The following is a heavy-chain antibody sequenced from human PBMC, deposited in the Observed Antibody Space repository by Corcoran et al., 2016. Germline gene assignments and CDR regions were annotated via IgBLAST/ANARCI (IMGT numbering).Heavy chain of an antibody. CDR2: INPSGGST. D-gene: IGHD5-12*01. CDR1: GYTFTSYY. Sequence: QLQLVQSGAEVKKPGASVKVSCKASGYTFTSYYMHWVRQAPGQGLEWMGIINPSGGSTSYAQKFQGRVTMTRDTSTSTVYMELSSLRSEDTAVDYCARAGRGPEMATEGAGDWFDPWGQGTLVTVSS. CDR3: ARAGRGPEMATEGAGDWFDP. V-gene: IGHV1-46*01. J-gene: IGHJ5*02.